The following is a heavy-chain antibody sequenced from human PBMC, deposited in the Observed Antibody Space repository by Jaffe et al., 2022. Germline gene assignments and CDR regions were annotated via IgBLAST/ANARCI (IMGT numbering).Heavy chain of an antibody. J-gene: IGHJ5*02. CDR1: GFTFSSYE. Sequence: EVQLVESGGGLVQPGGSLRLSCAASGFTFSSYEMNWVRQAPGKGLEWVSYISSSGSTIYYADSVKGRFTISRDNAKNSLYLQMNSLRAEDTAVYYCARGGGFGELLYPGNWFDPWGQGTLVTVSS. CDR3: ARGGGFGELLYPGNWFDP. V-gene: IGHV3-48*03. D-gene: IGHD3-10*01. CDR2: ISSSGSTI.